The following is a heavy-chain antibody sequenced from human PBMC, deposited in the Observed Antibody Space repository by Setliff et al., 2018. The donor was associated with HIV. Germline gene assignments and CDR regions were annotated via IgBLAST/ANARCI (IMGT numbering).Heavy chain of an antibody. CDR1: GYRFMGYG. V-gene: IGHV1-18*01. CDR2: TSSFSGAT. Sequence: GASVKVSCKGSGYRFMGYGFTWVRQAPGQGLEWVGWTSSFSGATKYSQNLQGRVTMTTDTSTNTAYMELRSLKSDDTAVYYCAREVDGLELDHWGQGTLVTVSS. J-gene: IGHJ4*02. CDR3: AREVDGLELDH.